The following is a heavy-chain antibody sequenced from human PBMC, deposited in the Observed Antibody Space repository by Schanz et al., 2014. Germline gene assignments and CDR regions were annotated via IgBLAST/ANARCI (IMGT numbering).Heavy chain of an antibody. CDR1: GFTFSIYG. CDR3: ARDLISSGWYG. V-gene: IGHV3-48*04. J-gene: IGHJ4*02. CDR2: ISNSGTTI. Sequence: EVHLLESGGGLVQPGGSLRLSCAASGFTFSIYGMSWVRQAPGKGLEWVSYISNSGTTIYYADSVKGRFTISRDNAKNSLYLQMNSLRVEDTAVYYCARDLISSGWYGWGQGTLVTVSS. D-gene: IGHD6-19*01.